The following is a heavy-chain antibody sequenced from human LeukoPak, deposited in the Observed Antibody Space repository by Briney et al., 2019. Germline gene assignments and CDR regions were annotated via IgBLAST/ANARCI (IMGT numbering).Heavy chain of an antibody. Sequence: GGSLRLSCAASGFTVSSNYMSWVRQAPGKGLEWVSVIYSGGSTYYADSVKGRFTISRDNSKNTLYLQMNSLRAEDTAVYYCARDRADTAIPYYYYYYGMDVWGQGTTVTVSS. CDR2: IYSGGST. CDR3: ARDRADTAIPYYYYYYGMDV. D-gene: IGHD5-18*01. V-gene: IGHV3-66*01. J-gene: IGHJ6*02. CDR1: GFTVSSNY.